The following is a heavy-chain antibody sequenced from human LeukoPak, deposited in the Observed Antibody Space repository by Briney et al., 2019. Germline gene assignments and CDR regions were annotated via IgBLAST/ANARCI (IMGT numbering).Heavy chain of an antibody. CDR3: ARESSSAAYYYYGMDV. J-gene: IGHJ6*02. V-gene: IGHV3-66*01. D-gene: IGHD6-6*01. CDR2: IYRGGST. CDR1: GVTVSNNY. Sequence: GGSLRLSCAASGVTVSNNYMSWVRQAPGKGLEWVSVIYRGGSTYYADSVKGRFTISRDNSKNTVYLQMNSLRAEDTAVYYCARESSSAAYYYYGMDVWGQGTTVTVSS.